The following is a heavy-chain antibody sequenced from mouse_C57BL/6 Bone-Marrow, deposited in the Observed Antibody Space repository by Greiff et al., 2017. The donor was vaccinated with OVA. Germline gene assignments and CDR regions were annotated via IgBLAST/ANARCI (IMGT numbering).Heavy chain of an antibody. V-gene: IGHV5-4*01. D-gene: IGHD1-1*01. Sequence: DVQLQESGGGLVKPGGSLKLSCAASGFTFSSYAMSWVRQTPEKRLEWVATISDGGSYTYYPDNVKGRFTISRDNAKNNLYLQMSHLKSEDTAMYYCARVGHYYGSSYDAMDYWGQGTSVTVSS. CDR1: GFTFSSYA. CDR2: ISDGGSYT. J-gene: IGHJ4*01. CDR3: ARVGHYYGSSYDAMDY.